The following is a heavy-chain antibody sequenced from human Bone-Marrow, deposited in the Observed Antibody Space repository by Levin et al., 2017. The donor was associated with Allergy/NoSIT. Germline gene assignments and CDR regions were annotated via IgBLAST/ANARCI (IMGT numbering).Heavy chain of an antibody. CDR3: ARGSYFGGLSFDC. CDR1: GGSVRSGSYY. V-gene: IGHV4-61*01. J-gene: IGHJ4*02. Sequence: SQTLSLTCPVSGGSVRSGSYYWSWIRQPPGKGLEWIAYIYHSGSTKYNPSLKSRVTISLDTSRNQFSLRLTSLTAADTAVYYCARGSYFGGLSFDCWGKGTLVTVSS. D-gene: IGHD4-23*01. CDR2: IYHSGST.